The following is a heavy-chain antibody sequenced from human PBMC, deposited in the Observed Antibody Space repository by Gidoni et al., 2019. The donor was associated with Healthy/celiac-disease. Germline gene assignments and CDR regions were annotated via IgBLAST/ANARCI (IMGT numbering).Heavy chain of an antibody. CDR1: GFTLRSQC. J-gene: IGHJ4*02. Sequence: QVQLVESGGGVVQPGSSLRLSCAAPGFTLRSQCMLGVRQAPGKGLGWVAVIAYDGRNKNYANSVKGRFTISRDNSKNTLDLQMNSLRAEDTDVYYCAKGPGGVVTREFDYWGQGTLVTVSS. CDR2: IAYDGRNK. V-gene: IGHV3-30*18. CDR3: AKGPGGVVTREFDY. D-gene: IGHD2-15*01.